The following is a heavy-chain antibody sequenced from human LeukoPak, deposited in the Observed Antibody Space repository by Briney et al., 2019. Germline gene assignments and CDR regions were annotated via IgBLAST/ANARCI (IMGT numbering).Heavy chain of an antibody. J-gene: IGHJ4*02. CDR3: AKDRIVGIPPYSSTWYYFDF. Sequence: GGSLRLSCAASGFTFSTYAMTWVRQAPGKGLEWVSAISGSGGSTYYADSVKGRFTISRDNSKNTLYLQMDSLRAEDTAVYYCAKDRIVGIPPYSSTWYYFDFWGREPWSPSPQ. CDR2: ISGSGGST. V-gene: IGHV3-23*01. D-gene: IGHD6-13*01. CDR1: GFTFSTYA.